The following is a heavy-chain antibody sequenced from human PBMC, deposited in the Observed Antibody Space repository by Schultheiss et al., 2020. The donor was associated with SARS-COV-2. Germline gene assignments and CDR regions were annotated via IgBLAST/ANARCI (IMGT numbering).Heavy chain of an antibody. D-gene: IGHD2-2*01. CDR2: IYYSGST. CDR3: ARQGVPAGAFDP. J-gene: IGHJ5*02. Sequence: SETLSLTCTVSGGSISSYYWSWIRQHPGKGLEWIGYIYYSGSTYYNPSLKSRVTISVDTSKNQFSLKLSSVTAADTAVYYCARQGVPAGAFDPWGQGTLVTVSS. V-gene: IGHV4-59*08. CDR1: GGSISSYY.